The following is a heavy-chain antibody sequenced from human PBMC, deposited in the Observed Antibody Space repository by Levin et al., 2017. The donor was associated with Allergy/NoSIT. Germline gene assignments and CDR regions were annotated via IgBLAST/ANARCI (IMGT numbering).Heavy chain of an antibody. Sequence: ASVKVSCKSSGYTFTRNGIDWMRQAPGQGLEWMGRINPSNGDTKYAQKFQGRVTLTTDTSTSTASMELRTLTSDDTAVYYCARDTYLDLWGRGTLVTVSS. CDR2: INPSNGDT. CDR1: GYTFTRNG. J-gene: IGHJ2*01. CDR3: ARDTYLDL. V-gene: IGHV1-18*01.